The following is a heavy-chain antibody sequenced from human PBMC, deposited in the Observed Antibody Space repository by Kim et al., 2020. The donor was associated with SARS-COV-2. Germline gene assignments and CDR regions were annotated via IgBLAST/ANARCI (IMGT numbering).Heavy chain of an antibody. CDR2: VKEGGSGK. CDR1: GFTFSSYY. D-gene: IGHD2-21*01. CDR3: AKAPGLLIDY. Sequence: GGSLRLSCAASGFTFSSYYMSWVRQAPGKGLEWVAVVKEGGSGKSYVDSVKGRFTISRDNAKNSLYLEMNNLRAEDTALYYCAKAPGLLIDYWGRGTL. J-gene: IGHJ2*01. V-gene: IGHV3-7*03.